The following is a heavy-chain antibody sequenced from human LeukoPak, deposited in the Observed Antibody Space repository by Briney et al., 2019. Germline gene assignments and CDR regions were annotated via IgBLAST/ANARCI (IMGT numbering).Heavy chain of an antibody. CDR1: GYTFTSYD. CDR2: MNPNSGNT. Sequence: ASVKVSCKASGYTFTSYDINWVRQATGRGFEWMGWMNPNSGNTGYAQKFQGRVTMTRNTSISTAYMELSSLRSEDTAVYYCARVVEMATILFDYWGQGTLVTVSS. D-gene: IGHD5-24*01. CDR3: ARVVEMATILFDY. J-gene: IGHJ4*02. V-gene: IGHV1-8*01.